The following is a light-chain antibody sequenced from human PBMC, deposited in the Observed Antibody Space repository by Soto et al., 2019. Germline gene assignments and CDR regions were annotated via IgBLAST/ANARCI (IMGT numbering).Light chain of an antibody. Sequence: QSLLTQPPSASGTPGQRVTISFSGSNSNIGSYTVHWYQQLPGTAPKPLIHTTNQRPSGVPDRFSGSKSGTSGSLAISGLQSEDEADYYCAAWDDSLNGFVFGTGTKLTVL. CDR1: NSNIGSYT. CDR3: AAWDDSLNGFV. CDR2: TTN. J-gene: IGLJ1*01. V-gene: IGLV1-44*01.